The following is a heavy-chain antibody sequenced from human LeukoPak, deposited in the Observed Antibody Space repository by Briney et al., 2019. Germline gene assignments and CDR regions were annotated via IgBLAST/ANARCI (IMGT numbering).Heavy chain of an antibody. V-gene: IGHV3-23*01. J-gene: IGHJ4*02. CDR1: GFTFSSYV. CDR3: AAGRARTGTTPGFKS. D-gene: IGHD1-1*01. Sequence: GGSLRLSCAASGFTFSSYVMSWVRQAPGKGLEWVSAVSGGGGPTYYADSVKGRFTISRDNSKNTLFLQVNSLRADDTAVYYLAAGRARTGTTPGFKSGGQEPLVTASS. CDR2: VSGGGGPT.